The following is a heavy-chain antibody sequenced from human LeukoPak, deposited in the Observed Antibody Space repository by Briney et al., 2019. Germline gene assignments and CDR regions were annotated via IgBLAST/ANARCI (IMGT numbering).Heavy chain of an antibody. CDR3: ARSLMVRGVITPKYGMDV. J-gene: IGHJ6*02. D-gene: IGHD3-10*01. CDR2: ISYDGSNK. V-gene: IGHV3-30-3*01. CDR1: GFTFSSYA. Sequence: GGSLRLSCAASGFTFSSYAMHWVRKAPGKGLEGVADISYDGSNKYSADSVKRRFTSSRDNCQIQVYLQMNGVRAEDTAVYYCARSLMVRGVITPKYGMDVWRQGTTVSVSS.